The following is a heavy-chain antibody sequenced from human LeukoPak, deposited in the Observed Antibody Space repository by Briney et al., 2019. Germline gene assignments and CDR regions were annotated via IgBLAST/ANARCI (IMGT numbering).Heavy chain of an antibody. V-gene: IGHV3-23*01. CDR1: GFTFSSYA. CDR2: ISGSGGST. CDR3: AKDPFDILTGYNWYFDL. Sequence: GGSLRLSCAASGFTFSSYAMSWVRQAPGKGLEWVSAISGSGGSTYYADSVKGRFTISRDNSKNTLYLQMNSLRAEDTAVYYCAKDPFDILTGYNWYFDLWGRGTLVTVSS. J-gene: IGHJ2*01. D-gene: IGHD3-9*01.